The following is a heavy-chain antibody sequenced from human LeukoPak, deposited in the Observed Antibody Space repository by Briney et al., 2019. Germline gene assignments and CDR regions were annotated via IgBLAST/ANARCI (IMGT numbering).Heavy chain of an antibody. Sequence: SETLSLTCAVYGGSFSGYYWSWIRQPPGKGLEWIGYMYSSGSTNYNPSLKSRVTISVDTSKNQFSLKMNSVTAADTAVYYCARYQISGGAFDIWGQGTTVTVSS. V-gene: IGHV4-59*08. CDR3: ARYQISGGAFDI. J-gene: IGHJ3*02. CDR2: MYSSGST. D-gene: IGHD2-2*01. CDR1: GGSFSGYY.